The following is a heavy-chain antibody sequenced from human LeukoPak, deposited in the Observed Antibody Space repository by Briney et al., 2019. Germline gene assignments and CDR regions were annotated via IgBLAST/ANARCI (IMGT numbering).Heavy chain of an antibody. CDR1: GYSISSGYY. D-gene: IGHD1-26*01. J-gene: IGHJ3*02. CDR3: ARVEHNAFDI. V-gene: IGHV4-38-2*01. CDR2: IYHSGST. Sequence: PSETLSLTCAVSGYSISSGYYWGWIRQPPGKGLEWIGSIYHSGSTYYNPSLKSRVTISVDTSKNQFSLKLSSATAADTALYYCARVEHNAFDIWGQGTMVTVSS.